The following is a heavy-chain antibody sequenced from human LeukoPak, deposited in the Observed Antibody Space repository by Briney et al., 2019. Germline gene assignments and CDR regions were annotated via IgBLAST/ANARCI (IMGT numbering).Heavy chain of an antibody. CDR1: GGSISSSSYY. D-gene: IGHD6-6*01. V-gene: IGHV4-39*01. J-gene: IGHJ6*03. Sequence: PSETPSLTCTVSGGSISSSSYYWGWIRQPPGKGLEWIGSIYYSGSTYYNPSLKSRVTISVDTSKNQFSLKLSSVTAADTAVYYCARRPREEYSSSWGYYYMDVWGKGTTVTVSS. CDR2: IYYSGST. CDR3: ARRPREEYSSSWGYYYMDV.